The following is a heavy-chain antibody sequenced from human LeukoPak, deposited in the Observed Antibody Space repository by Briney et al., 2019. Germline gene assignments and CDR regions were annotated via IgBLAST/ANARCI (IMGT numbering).Heavy chain of an antibody. Sequence: GGSLRLSCAASGLTFSSYAMSWVRQAPGKGLEWVSGMSDSGVSSYYADSVKGRFTISRDNSKNTLYLQMNSLRAEDTAVYYCAKASAGSSWYLGDDYWGQGTLVTVSS. D-gene: IGHD6-13*01. CDR3: AKASAGSSWYLGDDY. J-gene: IGHJ4*02. CDR2: MSDSGVSS. V-gene: IGHV3-23*01. CDR1: GLTFSSYA.